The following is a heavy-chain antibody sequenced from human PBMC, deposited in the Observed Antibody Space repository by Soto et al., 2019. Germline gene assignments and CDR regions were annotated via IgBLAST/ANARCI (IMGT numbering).Heavy chain of an antibody. CDR3: ATNSGSYNSWFDH. CDR2: ISAYNGNT. V-gene: IGHV1-18*04. D-gene: IGHD1-26*01. Sequence: ASVKVSCKASGYTFTSYGISWVRQAPGQGLEWMGWISAYNGNTNYAQKLQGRVTMTTDTSTSTAYMELRRLRSDDTAVYYCATNSGSYNSWFDHWRQGTLLTVSS. J-gene: IGHJ5*02. CDR1: GYTFTSYG.